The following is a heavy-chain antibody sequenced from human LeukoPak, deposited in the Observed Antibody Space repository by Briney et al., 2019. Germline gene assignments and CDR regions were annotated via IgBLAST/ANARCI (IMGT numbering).Heavy chain of an antibody. J-gene: IGHJ3*02. CDR1: GYSISSYYYY. D-gene: IGHD3-16*01. V-gene: IGHV4-61*02. CDR3: ARYSTPYYDYVWGSPPQHHSRIGDAFDI. Sequence: PSETLSLTCTVPGYSISSYYYYWSWIRQPAGKGLEWIGRIYTSGSTNYNPSLKSRVTISVDTSKNQFSLKLSSVTAADTAVYYCARYSTPYYDYVWGSPPQHHSRIGDAFDIWGQGTMVTVSS. CDR2: IYTSGST.